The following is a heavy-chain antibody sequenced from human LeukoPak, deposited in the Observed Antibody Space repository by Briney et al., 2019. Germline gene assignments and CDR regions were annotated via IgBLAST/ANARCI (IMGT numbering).Heavy chain of an antibody. D-gene: IGHD3-10*01. CDR3: ARTLWFGTNWFDP. Sequence: GGSLRLSCAASGFTFDDYAMHWVRQAPGKGLEWVSGISWNSGSIGYADSVKGRFTISRDNAKNSLYLQMNSLRAEDTAVYYCARTLWFGTNWFDPWGQGTLVTVSS. CDR2: ISWNSGSI. CDR1: GFTFDDYA. J-gene: IGHJ5*02. V-gene: IGHV3-9*01.